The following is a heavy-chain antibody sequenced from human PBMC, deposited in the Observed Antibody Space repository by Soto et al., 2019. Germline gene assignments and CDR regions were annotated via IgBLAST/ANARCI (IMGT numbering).Heavy chain of an antibody. CDR2: IYYSGST. CDR3: ARAVTIFGAKLRYYYYGMDV. J-gene: IGHJ6*02. V-gene: IGHV4-30-4*01. D-gene: IGHD3-3*01. CDR1: GGSISSGDYY. Sequence: SETLSLTCTVSGGSISSGDYYWSWIRQPPGKGLEWIGYIYYSGSTYYNPSLKSRVTISVDTSKNQFSLKLSSVTAADTAVYYRARAVTIFGAKLRYYYYGMDVWGQGTTVTVSS.